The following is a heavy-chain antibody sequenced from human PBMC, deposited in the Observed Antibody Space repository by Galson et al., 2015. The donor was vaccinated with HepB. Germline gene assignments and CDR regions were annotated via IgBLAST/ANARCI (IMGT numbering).Heavy chain of an antibody. CDR3: ARGYGSGSYYYHY. V-gene: IGHV1-69*06. J-gene: IGHJ4*02. CDR1: GGTFSKYA. D-gene: IGHD3-10*01. CDR2: ITPLFGTA. Sequence: SCKASGGTFSKYAIDWVRQAPGQGLQWIGGITPLFGTANYAQVFQGRVTITADKSTSTAYMELSGLRPEDTAVYYCARGYGSGSYYYHYWGQGSLVTVSS.